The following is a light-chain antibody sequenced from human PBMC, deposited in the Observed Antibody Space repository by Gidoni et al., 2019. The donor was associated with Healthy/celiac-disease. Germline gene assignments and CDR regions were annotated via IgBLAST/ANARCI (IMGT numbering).Light chain of an antibody. J-gene: IGKJ3*01. CDR3: QQYYSTPPFT. CDR1: QSVLYSSNNKNY. V-gene: IGKV4-1*01. CDR2: WAS. Sequence: DIVMTQSPDSLAVSLGERATINSKSSQSVLYSSNNKNYLAWYQQKPGQPPKLLIYWASTRESGVPDRFSGSGSGTDFTLTISSLQAEDGAVYYCQQYYSTPPFTFGPGTKVDIK.